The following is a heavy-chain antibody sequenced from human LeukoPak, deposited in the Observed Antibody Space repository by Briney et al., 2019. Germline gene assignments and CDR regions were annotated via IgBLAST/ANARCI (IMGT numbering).Heavy chain of an antibody. D-gene: IGHD1-1*01. V-gene: IGHV1-18*04. CDR2: ISAYNGNT. CDR3: ASSDGKYFQH. Sequence: WASVKVSCKASGYTFTGYYMHWVRQAPGQGLEWMGWISAYNGNTNYAQKLQGRVTMTTDTYTSTTYMELRSLRSDDTAVYYCASSDGKYFQHWGQGTLVTVSS. CDR1: GYTFTGYY. J-gene: IGHJ1*01.